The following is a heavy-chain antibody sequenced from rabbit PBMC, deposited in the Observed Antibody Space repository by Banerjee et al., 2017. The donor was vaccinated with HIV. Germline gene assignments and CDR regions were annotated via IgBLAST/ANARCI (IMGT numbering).Heavy chain of an antibody. V-gene: IGHV1S40*01. CDR1: GFDFSSYY. J-gene: IGHJ4*01. Sequence: QSLEESRGGLVKPGASLTLSCKASGFDFSSYYMSWVRQAPGKRPEWIACIYAGSSGSTYYASWAKGRFTISKTSSTTVTLQMTSLTAADTATYFCARRVYSYDDYGDYVYYFNLWGPGTLVTVS. CDR3: ARRVYSYDDYGDYVYYFNL. CDR2: IYAGSSGST. D-gene: IGHD2-1*01.